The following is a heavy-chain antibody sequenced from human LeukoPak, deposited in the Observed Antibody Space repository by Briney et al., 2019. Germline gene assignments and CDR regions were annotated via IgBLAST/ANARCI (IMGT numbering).Heavy chain of an antibody. V-gene: IGHV3-15*01. Sequence: GGSLRLSCAASGFTLSDYYTAWLRQAPGKGLEWVGRIKSKTDGGTTDYAAPVKGRFTISRDDSKNTLYLQMNSLKTEDTAVYYCTTDTYYHDSSGYYYSTGDFDYWGQGTLVTVSS. D-gene: IGHD3-22*01. J-gene: IGHJ4*02. CDR1: GFTLSDYY. CDR2: IKSKTDGGTT. CDR3: TTDTYYHDSSGYYYSTGDFDY.